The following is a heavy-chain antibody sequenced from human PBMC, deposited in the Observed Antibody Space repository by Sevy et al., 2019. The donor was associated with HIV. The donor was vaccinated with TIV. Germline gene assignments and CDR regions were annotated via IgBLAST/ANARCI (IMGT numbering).Heavy chain of an antibody. J-gene: IGHJ6*02. CDR3: TTGYSSGWYGFGYYYYGMHV. V-gene: IGHV3-15*01. CDR1: GFTFSNAW. CDR2: IKSKTDGGTT. D-gene: IGHD6-19*01. Sequence: GGSLRLSCAASGFTFSNAWMSWVRQAPGKGLEWVGRIKSKTDGGTTDYAAPVKGRFTISRDDSKNTLYLQMNSLKTEDTAVYYCTTGYSSGWYGFGYYYYGMHVWGQGTTVTVSS.